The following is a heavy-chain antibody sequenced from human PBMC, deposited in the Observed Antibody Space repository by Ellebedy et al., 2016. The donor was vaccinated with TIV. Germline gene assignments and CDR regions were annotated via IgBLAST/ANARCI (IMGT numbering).Heavy chain of an antibody. CDR1: GYTFTGCY. V-gene: IGHV1-2*02. J-gene: IGHJ5*02. CDR3: ARGGAVAGTGLGWFDP. CDR2: INPNSGGT. Sequence: ASVKVSXKASGYTFTGCYMHWVRQAPGQGLEWMGWINPNSGGTNYAQKFQGRVTMTRDTSISTAYMELSRLRSDDTAVYYCARGGAVAGTGLGWFDPWGQGTLVTVSS. D-gene: IGHD6-19*01.